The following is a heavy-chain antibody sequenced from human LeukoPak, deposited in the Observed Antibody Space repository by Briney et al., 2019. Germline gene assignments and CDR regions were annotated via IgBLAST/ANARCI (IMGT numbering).Heavy chain of an antibody. D-gene: IGHD6-13*01. CDR2: IYSGGTT. CDR1: GFTVSSNY. CDR3: ARGSSSWFGEGNFDY. V-gene: IGHV3-53*01. J-gene: IGHJ4*02. Sequence: GGSLRLSCAASGFTVSSNYMNWVRQAPGKGLEWVSVIYSGGTTYYADSVKGRFTISRDNSKNTLYLQMNSLRAEDTAVYYCARGSSSWFGEGNFDYWGQGTLVTVSS.